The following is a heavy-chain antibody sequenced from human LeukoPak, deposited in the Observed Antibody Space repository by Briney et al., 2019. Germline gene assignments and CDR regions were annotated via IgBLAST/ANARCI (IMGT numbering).Heavy chain of an antibody. V-gene: IGHV4-59*01. Sequence: PSETLSLTCTVSGGSISNYYWSWIRQPPGKGLEWIGYIYYSGSTNYNPSLKSRVTISVDTSKNQFSLKLSSVTAADTAVYYCARAVVVTAITYFQHWGQGTLVTVSS. D-gene: IGHD2-21*02. CDR1: GGSISNYY. J-gene: IGHJ1*01. CDR2: IYYSGST. CDR3: ARAVVVTAITYFQH.